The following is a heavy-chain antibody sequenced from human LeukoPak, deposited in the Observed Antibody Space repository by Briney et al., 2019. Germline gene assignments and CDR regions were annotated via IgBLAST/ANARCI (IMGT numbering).Heavy chain of an antibody. Sequence: PGGSLRLSCAASGFTFYTHAMSWVRQAPGKGLEWVSGINGNGASTYYSDSVKGRFTISRDNSKNTLYLQMSTLRAEDTAVYYCEKDQGSSYYCLDYWGQGTLVTVSS. V-gene: IGHV3-23*01. CDR3: EKDQGSSYYCLDY. D-gene: IGHD4-11*01. CDR2: INGNGAST. J-gene: IGHJ4*02. CDR1: GFTFYTHA.